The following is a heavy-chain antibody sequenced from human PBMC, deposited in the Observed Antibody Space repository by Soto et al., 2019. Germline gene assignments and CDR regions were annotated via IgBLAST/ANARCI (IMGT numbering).Heavy chain of an antibody. CDR3: ARDHERGYSGYEKEWWFDP. CDR2: IYYSGST. J-gene: IGHJ5*02. CDR1: CGSISSYY. D-gene: IGHD5-12*01. V-gene: IGHV4-59*01. Sequence: SETLSLTCTVSCGSISSYYWSWIRQPPGKGLEWIGYIYYSGSTNYNPSLKSRVTISVDTSKNQFSLKLSSVTAADTAVYYCARDHERGYSGYEKEWWFDPWGQGTLVTVSS.